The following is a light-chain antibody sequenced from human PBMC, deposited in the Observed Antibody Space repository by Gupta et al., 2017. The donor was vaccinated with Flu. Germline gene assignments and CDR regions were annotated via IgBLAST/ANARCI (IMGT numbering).Light chain of an antibody. V-gene: IGKV3-15*01. CDR1: QSVSDK. Sequence: PATLSVSPGERATLSCRASQSVSDKLAWYQQKRGQAPRLLIYGASTRASGIPARFSGSGSGTXFTLTIXSLQSDDFALYHCQQYNNWPLTFGXGTKVEIK. J-gene: IGKJ4*01. CDR3: QQYNNWPLT. CDR2: GAS.